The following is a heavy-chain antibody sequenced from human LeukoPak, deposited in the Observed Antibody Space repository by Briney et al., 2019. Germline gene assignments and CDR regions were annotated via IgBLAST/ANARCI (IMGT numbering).Heavy chain of an antibody. D-gene: IGHD6-19*01. V-gene: IGHV4-61*05. J-gene: IGHJ4*02. Sequence: SSETLSLTCTVSGGSISSSSYYWGWVRQPPGKGLEWIGYIYYSGSTNYNPSLKSRVTISVDTSKNQFSLKLSSVTAADTAVYYCARGTAVAGTNWGQGTLVTVSS. CDR2: IYYSGST. CDR1: GGSISSSSYY. CDR3: ARGTAVAGTN.